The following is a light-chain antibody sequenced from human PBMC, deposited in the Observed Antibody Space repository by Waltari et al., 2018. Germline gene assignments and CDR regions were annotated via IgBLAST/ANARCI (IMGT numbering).Light chain of an antibody. J-gene: IGLJ2*01. Sequence: QSALTQPASVSGSPGQSITISCTGASSDVGGYHYVSWYQQHPGKAPKLMIYDVSNRPSGVSNRFSGSKSGNTASLTISGLQAEDEADYYCSSDTTGSTHVVFGGGTKLTVL. CDR3: SSDTTGSTHVV. CDR1: SSDVGGYHY. CDR2: DVS. V-gene: IGLV2-14*03.